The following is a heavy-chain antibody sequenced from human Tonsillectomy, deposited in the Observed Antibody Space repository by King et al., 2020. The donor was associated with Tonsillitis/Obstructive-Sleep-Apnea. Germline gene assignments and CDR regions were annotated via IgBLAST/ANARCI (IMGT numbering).Heavy chain of an antibody. CDR3: ARGTDYDFWNGFDY. J-gene: IGHJ4*02. D-gene: IGHD3-3*01. CDR1: GFTFSSYA. CDR2: ISFDGHYK. Sequence: VQLVESGGGVVQPGRSLRLSCAASGFTFSSYAMHWVRQAPGKGLEWVAVISFDGHYKYYADSVKGRFTISRDNSKNTLYLQMNSLRAEDTAVYYCARGTDYDFWNGFDYWGQGTLVTVSS. V-gene: IGHV3-30*04.